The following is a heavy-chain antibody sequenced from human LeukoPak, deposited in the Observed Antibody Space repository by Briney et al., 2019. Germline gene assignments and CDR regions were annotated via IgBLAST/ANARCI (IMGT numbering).Heavy chain of an antibody. V-gene: IGHV3-48*03. CDR1: GFTFSSYE. J-gene: IGHJ4*02. D-gene: IGHD3-22*01. Sequence: GGSLRLSCAASGFTFSSYEMNWVRQAPGKGLEWVSYISSSGSTIYYAESVKGRFNISRDNAKNSLYLQMNSLRSEDTAVYYCATARLPIYDSSGYYYYYWGQGTLVTVSS. CDR3: ATARLPIYDSSGYYYYY. CDR2: ISSSGSTI.